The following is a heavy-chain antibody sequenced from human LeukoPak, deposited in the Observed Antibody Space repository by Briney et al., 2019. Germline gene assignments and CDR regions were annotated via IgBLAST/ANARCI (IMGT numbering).Heavy chain of an antibody. CDR2: VNPNSGNT. D-gene: IGHD3-22*01. Sequence: EASVKVSCKASGYTFTSYDINWVRQATGQGLEWMGWVNPNSGNTGYAQKFQGRVTMTRNTSISTAYMELSSLRSEDTAVYYCARGSPTYYYDSSGYPDYWGQGTLVTVSS. J-gene: IGHJ4*02. CDR3: ARGSPTYYYDSSGYPDY. CDR1: GYTFTSYD. V-gene: IGHV1-8*01.